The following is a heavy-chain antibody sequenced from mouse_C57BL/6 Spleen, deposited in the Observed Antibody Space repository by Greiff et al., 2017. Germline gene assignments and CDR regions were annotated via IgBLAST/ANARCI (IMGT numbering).Heavy chain of an antibody. D-gene: IGHD2-1*01. V-gene: IGHV1-63*01. CDR1: GYTFTNYW. CDR2: IYPGGGYT. Sequence: QVHVKQSGAELVRPGTSVKMSCKASGYTFTNYWIGWAKQRPGHGLEWIGDIYPGGGYTNYNEKFKGKATLTADKSSSTAYMQFSSLTSEDSAIYYCAREGNYGNSYAMDYWGQGTSVTVSS. CDR3: AREGNYGNSYAMDY. J-gene: IGHJ4*01.